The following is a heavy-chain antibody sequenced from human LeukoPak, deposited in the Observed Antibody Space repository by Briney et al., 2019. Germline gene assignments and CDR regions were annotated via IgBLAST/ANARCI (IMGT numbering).Heavy chain of an antibody. J-gene: IGHJ4*02. V-gene: IGHV1-2*02. D-gene: IGHD5-18*01. CDR1: GYTFTDYY. Sequence: GASVTVSCKASGYTFTDYYMHWVRQAPGQGLEWMGWINPNSGGTNYAQKFQGRVTMTRDTSISTAYMELSRLRSDDTAVYYCARDESSVVDTATGIDYWGQGTLVTVSS. CDR3: ARDESSVVDTATGIDY. CDR2: INPNSGGT.